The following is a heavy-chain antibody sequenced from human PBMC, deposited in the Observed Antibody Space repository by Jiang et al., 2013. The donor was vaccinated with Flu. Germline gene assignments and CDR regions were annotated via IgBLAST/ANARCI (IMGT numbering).Heavy chain of an antibody. CDR2: ISSSSSYT. D-gene: IGHD3-22*01. CDR1: GFTFSDYY. J-gene: IGHJ4*02. V-gene: IGHV3-11*03. Sequence: QLLESGGGLVKPGGSLRLSCAASGFTFSDYYMSWIRQAPGKGLEWVSYISSSSSYTNYADSVKGRFTISRDNAKNSLYLQMNSLRAEDTAVYYCARPDDSSGCVDYWGQGTLVTVSS. CDR3: ARPDDSSGCVDY.